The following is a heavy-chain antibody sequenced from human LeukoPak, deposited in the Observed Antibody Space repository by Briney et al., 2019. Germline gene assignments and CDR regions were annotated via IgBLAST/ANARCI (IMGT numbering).Heavy chain of an antibody. V-gene: IGHV3-7*01. CDR2: INKDGSEK. Sequence: GGSLRLSCAASGLTFSNHWMSWVRQAPGKGLEWVANINKDGSEKDYVDSVKGRFTISRDNVQNSVYLQMNSLRAEDTAVYYCASGWAFQDYWGQGTLVTVSS. J-gene: IGHJ4*02. CDR1: GLTFSNHW. D-gene: IGHD6-19*01. CDR3: ASGWAFQDY.